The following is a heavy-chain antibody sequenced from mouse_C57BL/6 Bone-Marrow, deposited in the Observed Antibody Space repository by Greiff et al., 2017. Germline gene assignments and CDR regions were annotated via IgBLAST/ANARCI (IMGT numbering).Heavy chain of an antibody. CDR1: GYSFTTYY. V-gene: IGHV1-66*01. CDR3: RKGVAY. J-gene: IGHJ3*01. CDR2: FYPGSGNT. Sequence: QVQLKESGPELVKPGASVKISCKASGYSFTTYYIHWVKQRPGKGLEWIGWFYPGSGNTKYNEKFKGKATLTADTSSSTAYMQLSSLTSEDSAVYYCRKGVAYWGEGALVTVSA.